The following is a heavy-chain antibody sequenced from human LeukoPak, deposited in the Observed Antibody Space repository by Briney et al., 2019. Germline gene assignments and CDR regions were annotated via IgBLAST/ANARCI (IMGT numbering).Heavy chain of an antibody. D-gene: IGHD3-22*01. CDR1: GYTFTSYY. CDR2: VNPHSGNT. CDR3: ARDYYDSSGYLPFDY. Sequence: GASVKVSCKASGYTFTSYYIHWVRLAPGRGLEWMGWVNPHSGNTNYAQKLQGRVTMTTDTSTSTAYMELRSLRSDDTAVYYCARDYYDSSGYLPFDYWGQGTLVTVSS. V-gene: IGHV1-18*04. J-gene: IGHJ4*02.